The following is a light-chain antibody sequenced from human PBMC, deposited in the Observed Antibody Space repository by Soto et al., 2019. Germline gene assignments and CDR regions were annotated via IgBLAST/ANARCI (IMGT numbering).Light chain of an antibody. CDR3: SSYSTSNTLL. J-gene: IGLJ2*01. CDR1: SSDVGTYNS. Sequence: QSALTQPASVSGSPGQSITISCTGTSSDVGTYNSVSWYQQHPGKAPKLMIYDVNNRPSGVSNRFSGSKSGNTASLTISGLQAEDEADYYCSSYSTSNTLLFGGGTKLTVL. CDR2: DVN. V-gene: IGLV2-14*01.